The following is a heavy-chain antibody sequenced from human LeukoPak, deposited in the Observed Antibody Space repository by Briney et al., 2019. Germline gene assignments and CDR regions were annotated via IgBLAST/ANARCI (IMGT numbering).Heavy chain of an antibody. J-gene: IGHJ4*02. CDR1: GGSFSGYY. D-gene: IGHD2-2*01. V-gene: IGHV4-34*01. CDR2: INYNGRT. Sequence: SETLSLTCAVYGGSFSGYYWSWIRQPPGKGLEWIGEINYNGRTNYNPSLKSRGTISVDTSNNQFSLKLSSVTAADTAVYYCARGGGFCRGTSCYYDFWGQGTLVTVSS. CDR3: ARGGGFCRGTSCYYDF.